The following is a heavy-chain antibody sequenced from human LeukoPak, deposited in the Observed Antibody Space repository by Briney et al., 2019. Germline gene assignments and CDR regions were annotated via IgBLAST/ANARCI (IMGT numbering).Heavy chain of an antibody. CDR3: ARDGGLRRGYSGYHFDY. CDR2: INTDGSST. D-gene: IGHD5-12*01. J-gene: IGHJ4*02. V-gene: IGHV3-74*01. Sequence: GGSLRLSCAASGFTFSSYWMHWVRQAPGKGLVWVSRINTDGSSTSYADSVKGRFTISRDNAKNTLYLQMNSLRAEDTAVYYCARDGGLRRGYSGYHFDYWGQGTLVTVSS. CDR1: GFTFSSYW.